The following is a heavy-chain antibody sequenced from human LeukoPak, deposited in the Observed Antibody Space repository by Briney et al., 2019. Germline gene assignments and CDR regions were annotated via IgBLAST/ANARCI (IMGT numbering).Heavy chain of an antibody. CDR2: IYYSGST. J-gene: IGHJ6*03. CDR1: GGSISSSSYY. V-gene: IGHV4-39*07. CDR3: ARLLDPYYYYYMDV. Sequence: PSETLSLTFTVSGGSISSSSYYWGWIRQPPGKGLEWIGTIYYSGSTYYTPSLKSRVTISVDTSKNQFSLKLSSVTAADTAVYYCARLLDPYYYYYMDVWGKGTTVTVSS.